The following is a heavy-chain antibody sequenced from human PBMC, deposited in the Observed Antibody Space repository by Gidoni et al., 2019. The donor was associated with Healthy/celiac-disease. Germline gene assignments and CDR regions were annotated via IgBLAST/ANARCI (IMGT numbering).Heavy chain of an antibody. J-gene: IGHJ4*02. CDR2: ISGSGGST. D-gene: IGHD3-3*01. Sequence: EVQLLESGGGLVQPGGSLRLSCAACGFTFSSDAMSWVRQAPGKGLEWVSAISGSGGSTYYADSVKGRFTISRDNSKNTLYLQMNSLRAEDTAVYYCATSTLRFLEWLLGYWGQGTLVTVSS. CDR3: ATSTLRFLEWLLGY. V-gene: IGHV3-23*01. CDR1: GFTFSSDA.